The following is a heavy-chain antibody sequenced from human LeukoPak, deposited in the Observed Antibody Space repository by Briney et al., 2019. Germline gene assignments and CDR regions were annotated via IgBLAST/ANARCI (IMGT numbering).Heavy chain of an antibody. D-gene: IGHD2-15*01. CDR2: MNPNSGNT. V-gene: IGHV1-8*03. J-gene: IGHJ6*03. Sequence: GASVKVSCKASGYTFTSYDINWVRQATGQGLEWMGWMNPNSGNTGYAQKFQGRVTITRNTSISTAYMELSSLRSEDTAVYYCARATLTSGRLLLYYYYYMDVWGKGTTVTVSS. CDR1: GYTFTSYD. CDR3: ARATLTSGRLLLYYYYYMDV.